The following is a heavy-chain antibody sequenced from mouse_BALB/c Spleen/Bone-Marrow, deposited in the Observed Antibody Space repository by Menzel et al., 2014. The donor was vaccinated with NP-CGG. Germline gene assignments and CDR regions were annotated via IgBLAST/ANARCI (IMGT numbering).Heavy chain of an antibody. Sequence: QVQLQQSGTEVVRPGASVKLSCKASGYSLTTYWMNWVKQRPGQGLEWIGMIHPSDSETRLNQKFKDKATLTVDKSSSTAYMQLNRPTAEDSAVYYCAREKVYYGISWFAYWGQGTLVTVSA. CDR3: AREKVYYGISWFAY. D-gene: IGHD2-1*01. V-gene: IGHV1S82*01. CDR2: IHPSDSET. J-gene: IGHJ3*01. CDR1: GYSLTTYW.